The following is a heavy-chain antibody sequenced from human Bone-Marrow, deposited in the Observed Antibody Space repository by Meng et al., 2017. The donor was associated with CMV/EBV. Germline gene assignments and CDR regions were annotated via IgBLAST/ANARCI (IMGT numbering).Heavy chain of an antibody. CDR3: AGRALGYCSSTSCYGYYYYGMDV. CDR2: INPSGGST. D-gene: IGHD2-2*01. J-gene: IGHJ6*01. V-gene: IGHV1-46*01. CDR1: GYTFTSYY. Sequence: ASVKVSCKASGYTFTSYYMHWVRQAPGQGLEWMGIINPSGGSTSYAQKFQGRVTMTRDTSTSTVYMELSSLRSEDTAVYYCAGRALGYCSSTSCYGYYYYGMDVWGQGTTVTGSS.